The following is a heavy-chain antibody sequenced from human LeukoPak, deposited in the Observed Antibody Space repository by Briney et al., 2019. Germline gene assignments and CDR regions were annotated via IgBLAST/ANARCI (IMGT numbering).Heavy chain of an antibody. D-gene: IGHD6-19*01. V-gene: IGHV4-39*07. J-gene: IGHJ4*02. CDR3: AGSSSGWEN. CDR1: GGSISSSSYY. Sequence: SETLSLTCTVSGGSISSSSYYWGWIRQPPGKGLEWTGSIYYSGSTYYNPSLKSRVTISVDTSKNQFSLKLSSVTAADTAVYYCAGSSSGWENWGQGTLVTVSS. CDR2: IYYSGST.